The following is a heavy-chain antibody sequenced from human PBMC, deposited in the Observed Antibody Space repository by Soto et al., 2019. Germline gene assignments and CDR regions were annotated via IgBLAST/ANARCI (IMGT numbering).Heavy chain of an antibody. CDR3: ARGASNDWQVAFDI. CDR2: INHSGSN. D-gene: IGHD3-9*01. J-gene: IGHJ3*02. Sequence: QLQQWGAGLLKPSETLSLTCVVSGGCFSTYYYNWIRQSPGKGLEWIGEINHSGSNNYSPSLKSRVTMSLDTSKNQFSLKLTSVTAADTALYYCARGASNDWQVAFDIWGQGTMVTVSS. V-gene: IGHV4-34*01. CDR1: GGCFSTYY.